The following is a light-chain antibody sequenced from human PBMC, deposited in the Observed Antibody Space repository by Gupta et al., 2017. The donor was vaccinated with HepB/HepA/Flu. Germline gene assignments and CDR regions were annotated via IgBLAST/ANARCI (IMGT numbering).Light chain of an antibody. CDR2: GNS. V-gene: IGLV1-40*01. CDR3: QSYESSLSGVV. CDR1: SSNIGAGYD. J-gene: IGLJ2*01. Sequence: QSVLTQPPSVSGAPGPRVTISCTGSSSNIGAGYDVHWYHQLPGTAPKLLIYGNSNRPSGVPDRFSGSKSGTSASLAITGLQVEDEADYYCQSYESSLSGVVFGGGTKLTVL.